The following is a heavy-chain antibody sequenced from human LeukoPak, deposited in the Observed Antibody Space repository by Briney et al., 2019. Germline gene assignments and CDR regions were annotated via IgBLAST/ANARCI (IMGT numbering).Heavy chain of an antibody. CDR1: GYTFSSYG. CDR2: ISAYNGNT. D-gene: IGHD3-10*01. J-gene: IGHJ6*02. Sequence: GASVTVSCKTSGYTFSSYGISWVRQAPGQGLEWMGWISAYNGNTDYAQKLQDRVSMTTDTSTSTAYMELRSLRSDDTAVYYCARTYYYGSGSYSTYYYYGMDVWGQGTTVTVSS. V-gene: IGHV1-18*01. CDR3: ARTYYYGSGSYSTYYYYGMDV.